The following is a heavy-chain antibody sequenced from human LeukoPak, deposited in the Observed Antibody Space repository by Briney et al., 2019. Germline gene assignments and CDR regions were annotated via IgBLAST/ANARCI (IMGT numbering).Heavy chain of an antibody. J-gene: IGHJ4*02. V-gene: IGHV3-43*01. Sequence: GGSLRLSCASSGFTFDDYTMHRVRQAPGKGLEWASLISEDGAITYYADSVKGRFTISRDNSKNYLYLQMNSLRTEDTALYYCAKAMRGGYTSLDYWGQGTLVTVSS. CDR3: AKAMRGGYTSLDY. CDR1: GFTFDDYT. D-gene: IGHD5-24*01. CDR2: ISEDGAIT.